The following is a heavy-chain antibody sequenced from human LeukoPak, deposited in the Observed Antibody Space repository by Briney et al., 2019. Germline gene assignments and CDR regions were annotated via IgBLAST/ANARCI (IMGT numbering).Heavy chain of an antibody. V-gene: IGHV3-30*03. CDR3: ARSTHITVFGVPPPDS. Sequence: GGSLRLSCAASGFTFHNYGMHWVRQAPGKGLEWVAVISYDGSIKYYADPVKGRFTISRDNSKNTLDLQMNSLRAEDTAVYYCARSTHITVFGVPPPDSWGQGTLVTVSS. CDR1: GFTFHNYG. D-gene: IGHD3-3*01. CDR2: ISYDGSIK. J-gene: IGHJ5*01.